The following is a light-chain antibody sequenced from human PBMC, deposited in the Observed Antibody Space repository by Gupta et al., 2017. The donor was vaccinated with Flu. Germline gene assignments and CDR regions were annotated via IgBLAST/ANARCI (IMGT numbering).Light chain of an antibody. Sequence: DIQMTQSPSSLSASVGDTVTITCRASETIDKYLNWYQQKPGKAPKLLIYATSTLHIGVPARISGSGSGTDFTLTITKLQPEDFATYYCQQSDSMPRTSGQGTKVEIK. V-gene: IGKV1-39*01. J-gene: IGKJ1*01. CDR1: ETIDKY. CDR3: QQSDSMPRT. CDR2: ATS.